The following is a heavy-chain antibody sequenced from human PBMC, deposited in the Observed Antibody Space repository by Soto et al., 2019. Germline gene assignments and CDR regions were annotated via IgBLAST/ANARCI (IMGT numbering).Heavy chain of an antibody. Sequence: GGSLRLSCAASGFTFRNYAMTWARQAPGKGLEWVSSLLRSGSSAYYADSVRGRFTISSDTSASSLYLQMDNLRAEDAAIYYCAKDAISGDGIWLMDSWGQGTVVTGSS. V-gene: IGHV3-23*01. CDR2: LLRSGSSA. D-gene: IGHD4-17*01. CDR1: GFTFRNYA. J-gene: IGHJ5*02. CDR3: AKDAISGDGIWLMDS.